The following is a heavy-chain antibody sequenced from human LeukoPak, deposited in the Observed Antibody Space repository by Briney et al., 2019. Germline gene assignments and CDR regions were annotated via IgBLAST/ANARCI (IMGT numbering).Heavy chain of an antibody. Sequence: ASVKVSCKASGYTFTSYDINWVRQATGQGLEWMGWMNPNSGNTGYAQKFQGRVTITRNTSISTAYMELSSLRSEDTAVYYCARAVTSLCAFDIWGQGTMVTVSS. CDR2: MNPNSGNT. J-gene: IGHJ3*02. D-gene: IGHD4-23*01. CDR1: GYTFTSYD. CDR3: ARAVTSLCAFDI. V-gene: IGHV1-8*03.